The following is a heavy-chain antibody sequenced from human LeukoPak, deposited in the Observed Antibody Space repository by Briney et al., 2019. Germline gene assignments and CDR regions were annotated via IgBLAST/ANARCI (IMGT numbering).Heavy chain of an antibody. CDR1: GASVSSGDYY. D-gene: IGHD3-22*01. J-gene: IGHJ4*02. V-gene: IGHV4-31*03. CDR3: ARVRYDSSVENFDY. Sequence: PSQTLSLTCTVSGASVSSGDYYWSWLRQHPGKGLEWIGYIYYSGSTYYNPSLKSRVTISVDTSKNQFSLKLSSVTAADTAVYYCARVRYDSSVENFDYWGQGTLVTVSS. CDR2: IYYSGST.